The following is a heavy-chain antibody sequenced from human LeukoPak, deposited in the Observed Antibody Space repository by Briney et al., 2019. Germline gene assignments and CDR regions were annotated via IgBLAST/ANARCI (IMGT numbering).Heavy chain of an antibody. CDR3: AKDMRGSYFSGAFDI. CDR1: GFTFDDYA. V-gene: IGHV3-9*01. Sequence: GRSLRLSCAASGFTFDDYAMHWVRQAPGKGLEWVSGISRNSGSIGYADSVKGRFTISRDNAKNSLYLQMNSLRAEDTALYYCAKDMRGSYFSGAFDIWGQGTMVTVSS. J-gene: IGHJ3*02. D-gene: IGHD1-26*01. CDR2: ISRNSGSI.